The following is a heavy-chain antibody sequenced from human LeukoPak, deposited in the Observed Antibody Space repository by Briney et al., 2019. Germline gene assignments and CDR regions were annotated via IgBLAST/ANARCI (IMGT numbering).Heavy chain of an antibody. D-gene: IGHD3-10*01. CDR3: VRDPGRGGEFDY. CDR2: IKRDGSEK. Sequence: PGGSLRLSCAASGFTFGNYWMAWVRQAPGKGLEGVASIKRDGSEKYYVDSMRGRFTISRDNADNSLYLQMNSLTAEDTAVYHCVRDPGRGGEFDYWGQGTLVTVSS. CDR1: GFTFGNYW. J-gene: IGHJ4*02. V-gene: IGHV3-7*01.